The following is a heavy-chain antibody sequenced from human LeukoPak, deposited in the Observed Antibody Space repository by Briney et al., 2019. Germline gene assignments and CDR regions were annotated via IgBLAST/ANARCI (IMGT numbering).Heavy chain of an antibody. Sequence: GGSLRLSCAASGFTFSSYAMSWVRQAPGKGLEWVSTISSGGSTYYADSVKGRFTISRDSSKHTLYLQMNTLRAEDTAVYYCAKDRPYYDILTGDFDYWGQGTLVTVSS. V-gene: IGHV3-23*01. CDR2: ISSGGST. CDR3: AKDRPYYDILTGDFDY. CDR1: GFTFSSYA. D-gene: IGHD3-9*01. J-gene: IGHJ4*02.